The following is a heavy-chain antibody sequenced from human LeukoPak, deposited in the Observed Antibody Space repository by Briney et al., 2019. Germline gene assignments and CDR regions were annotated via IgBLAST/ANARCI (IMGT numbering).Heavy chain of an antibody. Sequence: ASVKVSCKASGYTFTGYYMHWVRQAPGQGLEWMGWINPNSGGTNYAQKFQGRVTMTRDTSISTAYMELSRLRSDDTAVYYCARDASSSSAPLNWFDPWGQGTPVTVSS. D-gene: IGHD6-6*01. CDR3: ARDASSSSAPLNWFDP. V-gene: IGHV1-2*02. CDR2: INPNSGGT. J-gene: IGHJ5*02. CDR1: GYTFTGYY.